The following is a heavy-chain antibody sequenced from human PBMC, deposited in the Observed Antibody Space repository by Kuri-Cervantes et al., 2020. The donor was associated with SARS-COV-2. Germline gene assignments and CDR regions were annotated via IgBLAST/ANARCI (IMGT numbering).Heavy chain of an antibody. CDR1: GYTLTELS. CDR2: FDPEDGET. J-gene: IGHJ4*02. V-gene: IGHV1-24*01. D-gene: IGHD4-17*01. CDR3: ARIPHPHDYGDPSLDY. Sequence: ASVKVSCKVSGYTLTELSMHWVRQAPGKGLEWMGGFDPEDGETIYAQKFQGRVTMTEDTSTDTAYMELSSLRSEDTAVYYCARIPHPHDYGDPSLDYWGQGTLVTVSS.